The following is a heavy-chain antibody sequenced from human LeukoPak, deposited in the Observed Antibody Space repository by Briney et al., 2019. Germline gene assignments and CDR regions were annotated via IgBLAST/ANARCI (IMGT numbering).Heavy chain of an antibody. V-gene: IGHV4-59*01. J-gene: IGHJ4*02. Sequence: SETLSLTCTVSGGSIGSYYWSWIRQPPGKGLEWIGYIYYSGSTNYNPSLKSRVTISLDTSKDQFSMNLISVTAADTAVYYCAREGVAAAGKLDYWGQGTLVTVSS. D-gene: IGHD6-13*01. CDR2: IYYSGST. CDR1: GGSIGSYY. CDR3: AREGVAAAGKLDY.